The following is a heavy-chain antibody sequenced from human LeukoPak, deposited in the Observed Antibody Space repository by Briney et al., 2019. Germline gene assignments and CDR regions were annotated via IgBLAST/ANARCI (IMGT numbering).Heavy chain of an antibody. J-gene: IGHJ4*02. D-gene: IGHD3-3*01. CDR1: GGSISSYY. CDR3: ARTSTIFGVVTAFDY. CDR2: IYYSGST. Sequence: SETLSLTCTVSGGSISSYYWSWIRQPPGKGLEWIGYIYYSGSTNYNPSLKSRVTTSVDTSKNQFSLKLSSVTAADTAVYYCARTSTIFGVVTAFDYWGQGTLVTVSS. V-gene: IGHV4-59*01.